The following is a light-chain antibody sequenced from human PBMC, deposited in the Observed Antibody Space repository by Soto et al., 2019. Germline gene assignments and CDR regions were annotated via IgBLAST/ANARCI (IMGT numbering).Light chain of an antibody. V-gene: IGKV3-20*01. CDR3: QQYGSSPLIT. J-gene: IGKJ5*01. CDR2: GVS. CDR1: EHINSH. Sequence: EVVLTQSPVTLSVSPGERATLSCRASEHINSHLAWYQQKPGQAPRLLIYGVSSRATGIPDRFSGSGSGTDFTLTISRLEPEDFAVYHCQQYGSSPLITFGQGTRLEIK.